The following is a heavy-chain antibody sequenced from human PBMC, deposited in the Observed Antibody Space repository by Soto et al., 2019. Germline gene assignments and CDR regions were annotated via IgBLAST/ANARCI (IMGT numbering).Heavy chain of an antibody. CDR1: GFTFSGSA. J-gene: IGHJ3*02. CDR2: IRSKANSYAT. CDR3: TRHTPLNAFDI. Sequence: HPGGSLRLSCAASGFTFSGSAMHWVRRASGKGLVWVGRIRSKANSYATAYAASVKGRFTISRDDSKNTAYLQMNSLKTEDTAVYYCTRHTPLNAFDIWGQGTMVTVSS. V-gene: IGHV3-73*01.